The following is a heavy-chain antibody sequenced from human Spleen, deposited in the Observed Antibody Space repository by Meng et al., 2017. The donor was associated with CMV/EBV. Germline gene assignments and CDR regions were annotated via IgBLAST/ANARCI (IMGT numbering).Heavy chain of an antibody. CDR1: GLIVSNNY. CDR2: IHSGGST. J-gene: IGHJ6*02. CDR3: ARGLLDSSDYYYYCLDV. Sequence: GESLKISCAASGLIVSNNYMSWVRQAPGKGLEWVSIIHSGGSTYYADSVKGRCTISRDNSKNTLHLQMNNLRAEDTAVYYCARGLLDSSDYYYYCLDVWGQGTAVTVSS. D-gene: IGHD3-10*01. V-gene: IGHV3-53*01.